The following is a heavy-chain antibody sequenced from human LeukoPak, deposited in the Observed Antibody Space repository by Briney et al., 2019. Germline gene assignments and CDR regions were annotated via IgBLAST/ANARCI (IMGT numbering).Heavy chain of an antibody. CDR2: IIPILGTA. CDR3: ARDRLGFTVTTSFDY. CDR1: GGTFSSYA. Sequence: ASVKVSCKASGGTFSSYAISWVRQAPGQGLEWMGGIIPILGTANYAQKFQGRVTITADESTSTAYMELSSLRSEDTAVYYCARDRLGFTVTTSFDYWGQGTLVTVSS. V-gene: IGHV1-69*13. J-gene: IGHJ4*02. D-gene: IGHD4-17*01.